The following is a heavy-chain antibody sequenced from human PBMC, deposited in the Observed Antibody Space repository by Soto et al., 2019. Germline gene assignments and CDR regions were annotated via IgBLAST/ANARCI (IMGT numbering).Heavy chain of an antibody. CDR2: IYHSGST. V-gene: IGHV4-4*02. J-gene: IGHJ5*02. CDR1: GGSISSSNW. CDR3: AREVYDILTGYYRGTWWFDP. D-gene: IGHD3-9*01. Sequence: PSETLSLTRAVSGGSISSSNWWSWVRQPPGKGLEWIGEIYHSGSTNYNPSLKSRVTISVDKSKNQFSLKLSSVTAADTAVYYCAREVYDILTGYYRGTWWFDPWGQGTLVTVSS.